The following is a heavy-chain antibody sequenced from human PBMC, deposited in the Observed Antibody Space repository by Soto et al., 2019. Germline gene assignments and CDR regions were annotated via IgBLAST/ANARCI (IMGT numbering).Heavy chain of an antibody. Sequence: PSETLSLTCTVSGGSISSYYWSWIRQPPGKGLEWIGYIYYSGSTNYNPSLKSRVTISVDTSKNQFSLKLSSVTAADTAVYYCARSLVVPAAISLWFDPWGQGTLVTVSS. CDR3: ARSLVVPAAISLWFDP. V-gene: IGHV4-59*08. D-gene: IGHD2-2*01. J-gene: IGHJ5*02. CDR2: IYYSGST. CDR1: GGSISSYY.